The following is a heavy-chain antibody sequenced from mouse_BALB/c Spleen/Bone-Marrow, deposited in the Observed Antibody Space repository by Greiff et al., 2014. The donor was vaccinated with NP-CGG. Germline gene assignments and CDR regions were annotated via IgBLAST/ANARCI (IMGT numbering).Heavy chain of an antibody. CDR3: ARDREVKGYAMDY. Sequence: EVKVVESGGGLVQPGGSLKLSCAASGFTFSDYYMYWVRQPPGKGLEWVGTISDDSTYNNYPDSVTGRFTISRDNAKNNLYLQMSSLKSEDIAMYYCARDREVKGYAMDYWGQGTSVTVSS. D-gene: IGHD1-3*01. J-gene: IGHJ4*01. CDR1: GFTFSDYY. V-gene: IGHV5-4*02. CDR2: ISDDSTYN.